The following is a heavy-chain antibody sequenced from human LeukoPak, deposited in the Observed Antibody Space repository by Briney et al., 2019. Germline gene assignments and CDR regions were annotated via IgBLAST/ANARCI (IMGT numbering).Heavy chain of an antibody. J-gene: IGHJ3*02. D-gene: IGHD2-21*01. V-gene: IGHV3-7*01. CDR1: GFTFSSYW. CDR3: ARDSSHCGGDCYRDGAFDI. CDR2: IKRDGSVK. Sequence: GGSLRLSCAAPGFTFSSYWMSWGRPAPGKGLERVANIKRDGSVKYYVDTVKGRFTISRDNAKNSLYLQMNSLRAEDTAGYYCARDSSHCGGDCYRDGAFDIWGQGTMVTVSS.